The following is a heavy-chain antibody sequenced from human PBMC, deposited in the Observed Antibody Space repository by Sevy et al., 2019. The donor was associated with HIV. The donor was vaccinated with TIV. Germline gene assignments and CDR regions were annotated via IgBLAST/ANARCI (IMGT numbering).Heavy chain of an antibody. D-gene: IGHD5-18*01. Sequence: GGSLRLSCAASGFSFSTHGMHWVRQAPGKGLEWVAVISYDGIKKYYVDSLKGRFTISRDNSKNTLYLQMNSLKTDDTAVYDCARDLGEYNYPPSFYWGQGTLVTVSS. J-gene: IGHJ4*02. CDR1: GFSFSTHG. CDR2: ISYDGIKK. V-gene: IGHV3-30*03. CDR3: ARDLGEYNYPPSFY.